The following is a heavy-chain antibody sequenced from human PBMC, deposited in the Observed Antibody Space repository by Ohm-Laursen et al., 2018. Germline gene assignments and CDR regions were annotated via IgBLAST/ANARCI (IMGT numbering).Heavy chain of an antibody. D-gene: IGHD2-2*01. V-gene: IGHV4-59*01. J-gene: IGHJ5*02. Sequence: GTLSLTCTVSGGSISSYYWSWIRQPAGEGLEWIGYIYYSGTTNYNPSLKSRVTISLNTSKNQFSLKLSSVTAADTAVYYCARQEGYCSSTSCYEVWFDPWGQGTLVTVSS. CDR1: GGSISSYY. CDR2: IYYSGTT. CDR3: ARQEGYCSSTSCYEVWFDP.